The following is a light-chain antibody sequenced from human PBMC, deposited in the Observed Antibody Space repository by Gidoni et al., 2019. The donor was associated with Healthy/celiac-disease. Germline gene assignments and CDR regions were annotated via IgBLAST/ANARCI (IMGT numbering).Light chain of an antibody. J-gene: IGKJ4*01. V-gene: IGKV1-39*01. Sequence: DIHMTQSPSSLSASVGDRVTITCRASQSIISYLHWYQQKPGKAPMLLIYAASSLQSGVPSRFSGSGSETDFTLTISRLQPEDFATYYCQQSYSTPTFGGGTKVEIK. CDR3: QQSYSTPT. CDR1: QSIISY. CDR2: AAS.